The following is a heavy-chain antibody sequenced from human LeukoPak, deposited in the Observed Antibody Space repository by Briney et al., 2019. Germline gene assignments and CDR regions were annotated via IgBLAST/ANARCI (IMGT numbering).Heavy chain of an antibody. CDR3: AKNPYEYYFDY. J-gene: IGHJ4*02. D-gene: IGHD5-12*01. CDR2: IKPNSGDT. V-gene: IGHV1-2*02. CDR1: GYTFTGYY. Sequence: ASVKVSCKASGYTFTGYYMHWVRQAPGQGLEWMGWIKPNSGDTNYAQKFQGRVTMTRDTSTSTAYMELSRLRSDDTAVYYCAKNPYEYYFDYWGQGTPVTVSS.